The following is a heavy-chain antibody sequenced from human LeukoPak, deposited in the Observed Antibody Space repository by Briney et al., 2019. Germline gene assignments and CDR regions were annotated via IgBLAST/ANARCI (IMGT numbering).Heavy chain of an antibody. J-gene: IGHJ4*02. CDR3: AKDSPFDY. CDR2: ISNGGGTT. Sequence: GGSLRLSCAASGFTFSSYAMNWVRQAPGKGLEWVSGISNGGGTTYYADSVKGRLTISRDNSKNTLDLQMNSLRAEDTALYYCAKDSPFDYWGQGALVTVSS. V-gene: IGHV3-23*01. CDR1: GFTFSSYA.